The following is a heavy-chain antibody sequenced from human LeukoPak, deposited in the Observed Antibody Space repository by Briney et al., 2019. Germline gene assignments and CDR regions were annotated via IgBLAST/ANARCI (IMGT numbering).Heavy chain of an antibody. J-gene: IGHJ4*02. V-gene: IGHV1-18*04. CDR3: TVVGLFSSGYYFDY. Sequence: ASVKVSCKASGYTFTGYYMHWVRQAPGQGLEWMGWISAYNGNTNYAQKLQGRVTMTTDTSTSTAYMELRSLRSDDTAVYYCTVVGLFSSGYYFDYWGQGTLVTVSP. CDR2: ISAYNGNT. D-gene: IGHD6-19*01. CDR1: GYTFTGYY.